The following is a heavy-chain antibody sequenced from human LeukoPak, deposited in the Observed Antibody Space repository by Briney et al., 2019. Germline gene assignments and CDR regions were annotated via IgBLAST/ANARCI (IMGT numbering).Heavy chain of an antibody. CDR3: ARGQLWTDY. J-gene: IGHJ4*02. Sequence: SETLSLTCTVSGGSISTYYWSWIRQPPGRGLEWIGYIYFTGSTNYNPSLQSRVTISVDTSKNQFSLKLSSVTAADTAVYYCARGQLWTDYWGQGTLVTVSS. CDR2: IYFTGST. V-gene: IGHV4-59*12. D-gene: IGHD5-18*01. CDR1: GGSISTYY.